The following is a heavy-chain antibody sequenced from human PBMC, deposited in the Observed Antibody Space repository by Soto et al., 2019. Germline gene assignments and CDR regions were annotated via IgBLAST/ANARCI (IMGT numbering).Heavy chain of an antibody. CDR1: GFSLSTSGVG. CDR2: IYWDDDK. V-gene: IGHV2-5*02. Sequence: SGPTLVNPTQTLTLTCTFSGFSLSTSGVGVGWIRQPPGKALEWLALIYWDDDKRYSPSLKSRLTITKDTSKNQVVLTMTNMDPVDTATYYCAHSLIYSSSWYGMRYYYYGMDVWGQGTTVTV. J-gene: IGHJ6*02. D-gene: IGHD6-13*01. CDR3: AHSLIYSSSWYGMRYYYYGMDV.